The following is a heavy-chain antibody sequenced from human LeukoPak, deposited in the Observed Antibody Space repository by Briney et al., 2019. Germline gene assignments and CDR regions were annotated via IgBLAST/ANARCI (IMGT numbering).Heavy chain of an antibody. D-gene: IGHD3-22*01. CDR2: IGGSGGGT. CDR1: GFTFSNYA. V-gene: IGHV3-23*01. Sequence: GGSLRLSCAASGFTFSNYAVSWVRQAPGKGLEWVSAIGGSGGGTYYADSVKGRFTISRDNSKNTLYLQMTGLRAEDTAIYYCAKTPETYYYDFSGYYYYFDYWGQGTLVTVSS. J-gene: IGHJ4*02. CDR3: AKTPETYYYDFSGYYYYFDY.